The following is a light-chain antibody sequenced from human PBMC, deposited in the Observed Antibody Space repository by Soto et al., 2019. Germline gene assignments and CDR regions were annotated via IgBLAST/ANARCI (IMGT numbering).Light chain of an antibody. CDR2: GAS. J-gene: IGKJ1*01. Sequence: EIVMTQSPATLSVSPGERVSLSCRASQSVNSKLAWYQQKPGQAPRLLIYGASTRATGIPARFSGSGSGTEFTLTISSLQSEDLAAYYCQQYNNWPRTFGQGTKVDIK. CDR3: QQYNNWPRT. V-gene: IGKV3-15*01. CDR1: QSVNSK.